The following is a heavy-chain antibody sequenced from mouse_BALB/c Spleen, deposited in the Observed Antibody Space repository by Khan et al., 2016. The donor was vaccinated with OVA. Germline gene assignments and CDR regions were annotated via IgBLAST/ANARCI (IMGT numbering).Heavy chain of an antibody. J-gene: IGHJ4*01. CDR2: ISSSGSYT. CDR3: SRGKSTVVATPYYSMDY. Sequence: EVELVESGGGLVKPGGSLKLPCAASGFTFSTYAMSWVRQTPEKRLEWVATISSSGSYTFYPDSVKGRFTISRDNAKNTLFLQMSSLRSEDTAMYYCSRGKSTVVATPYYSMDYWGQGTSVTVSS. CDR1: GFTFSTYA. V-gene: IGHV5-9-1*01. D-gene: IGHD1-1*01.